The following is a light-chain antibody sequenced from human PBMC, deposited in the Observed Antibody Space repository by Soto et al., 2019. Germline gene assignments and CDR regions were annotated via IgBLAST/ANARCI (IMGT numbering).Light chain of an antibody. Sequence: DIPMTQSPSSLSASVGDRVTITCRASQSISTYLNWYKQEPGKAPKLLIYAASTLQSGVPSRFSGSGSGTDFTLTISSLQPEDFAAYYCQQCHSLPYTFGEGTKLEIK. CDR1: QSISTY. CDR2: AAS. CDR3: QQCHSLPYT. V-gene: IGKV1-39*01. J-gene: IGKJ2*01.